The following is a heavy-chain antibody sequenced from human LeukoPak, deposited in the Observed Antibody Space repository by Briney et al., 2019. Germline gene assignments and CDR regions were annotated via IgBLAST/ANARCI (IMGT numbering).Heavy chain of an antibody. D-gene: IGHD6-13*01. CDR1: GFTFSSSH. V-gene: IGHV3-30*18. Sequence: GGSLRLSCAVSGFTFSSSHMNWVRQAPGKGLEWVAVISYDGSNKYYADSVKGRFTISRDNSKNTLYLQMNSLRAEDTAVYYCAKVAAAAGIDYWGQGTLVTVSS. CDR3: AKVAAAAGIDY. J-gene: IGHJ4*02. CDR2: ISYDGSNK.